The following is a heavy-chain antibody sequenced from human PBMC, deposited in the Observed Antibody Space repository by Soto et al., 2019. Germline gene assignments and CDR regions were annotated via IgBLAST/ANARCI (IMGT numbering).Heavy chain of an antibody. Sequence: SETLSLTCTVSGGSISSSSYYWGWIRQPPGKGLEWIGSIYYSGSTYYNPSLKSRVTISVNTSKNQFSLKLSSVTAADTAVYDCARHSPLGDSSGHQRGAFDIWGQGTMVTVSS. CDR2: IYYSGST. CDR3: ARHSPLGDSSGHQRGAFDI. CDR1: GGSISSSSYY. D-gene: IGHD3-22*01. V-gene: IGHV4-39*01. J-gene: IGHJ3*02.